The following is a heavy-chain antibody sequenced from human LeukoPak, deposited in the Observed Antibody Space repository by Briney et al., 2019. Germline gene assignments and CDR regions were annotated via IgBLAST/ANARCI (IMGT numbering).Heavy chain of an antibody. V-gene: IGHV3-21*06. CDR3: AKVQSDIVGAMFFSFDV. J-gene: IGHJ3*01. D-gene: IGHD1-26*01. CDR2: IIGSGSEM. Sequence: PGGSLRLSCGGSGFTFNSYSTNWVRQTPGKGLEWVASIIGSGSEMFYADSLKGRFTISRDNSKNSLYLQMNSLRVEDTAVYYCAKVQSDIVGAMFFSFDVWGQGTMVSVSS. CDR1: GFTFNSYS.